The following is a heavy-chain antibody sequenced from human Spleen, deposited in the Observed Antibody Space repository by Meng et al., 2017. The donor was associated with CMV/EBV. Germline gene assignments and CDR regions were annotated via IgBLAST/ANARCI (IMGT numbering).Heavy chain of an antibody. D-gene: IGHD3-10*01. Sequence: SLTCAVSCGSFRGYYWSWIRQAPDKGLEWVGEISQSGRTNYNLSLKSRISMSVHTSERQFSLELSSVTAADSAVYYCARQGRVYFDYWGQGILVTVSS. CDR2: ISQSGRT. CDR3: ARQGRVYFDY. CDR1: CGSFRGYY. J-gene: IGHJ4*02. V-gene: IGHV4-34*01.